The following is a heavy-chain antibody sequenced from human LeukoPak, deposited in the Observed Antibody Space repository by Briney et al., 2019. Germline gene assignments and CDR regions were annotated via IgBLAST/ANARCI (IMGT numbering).Heavy chain of an antibody. Sequence: GESLKISCKGSGYSFTTYLIGWVRQMPGKGLEWMGIIYPGDADTRYSPSFQGQVTISADKSISTAYLQWSSLKASDTAMYYCARPGSGRYGRFDYWGQGTLVTVSS. CDR1: GYSFTTYL. CDR3: ARPGSGRYGRFDY. CDR2: IYPGDADT. V-gene: IGHV5-51*01. D-gene: IGHD1-26*01. J-gene: IGHJ4*02.